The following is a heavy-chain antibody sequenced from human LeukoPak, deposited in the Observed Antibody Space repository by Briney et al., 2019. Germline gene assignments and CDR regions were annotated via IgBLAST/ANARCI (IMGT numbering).Heavy chain of an antibody. V-gene: IGHV3-7*01. J-gene: IGHJ5*02. CDR2: IKQDGSEK. CDR3: ARDRSAAS. D-gene: IGHD6-13*01. Sequence: PGGSLRLSCTTSGFNFGDYAMSWFRQAPGKGLEWVANIKQDGSEKYYVDSVKGRFTISRDNAENSLYLQMNSLRVEDTAVYYCARDRSAASWGQGTLVTVSS. CDR1: GFNFGDYA.